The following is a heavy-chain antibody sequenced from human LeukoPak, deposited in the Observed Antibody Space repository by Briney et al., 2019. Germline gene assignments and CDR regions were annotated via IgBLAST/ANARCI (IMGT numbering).Heavy chain of an antibody. Sequence: GGSLRLSCAASGFTFSSYGMHWVRQAPGKGLEWVAVISYDGSNQYYADSVKGRFTISRDNSKNTLYLQMNSLRAEDTAVYYCAKDRSGGVIPISCDYWGQGTLVTVSS. D-gene: IGHD2-8*02. CDR2: ISYDGSNQ. CDR3: AKDRSGGVIPISCDY. J-gene: IGHJ4*02. V-gene: IGHV3-30*18. CDR1: GFTFSSYG.